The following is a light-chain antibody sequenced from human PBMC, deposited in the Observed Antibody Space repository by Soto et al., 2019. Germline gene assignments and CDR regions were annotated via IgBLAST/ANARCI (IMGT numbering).Light chain of an antibody. CDR3: MQTAHWPYT. CDR1: QSLVYADGNTY. J-gene: IGKJ2*01. V-gene: IGKV2-30*01. Sequence: DGVMSQSPLSLPRTLGQSASISFTSSQSLVYADGNTYLNWLQQRPGQSPRRLIYKVFNRDSGVPDRFSGSASGSEFTLTISRVEAEDIGVYYCMQTAHWPYTFGRGTKVDIK. CDR2: KVF.